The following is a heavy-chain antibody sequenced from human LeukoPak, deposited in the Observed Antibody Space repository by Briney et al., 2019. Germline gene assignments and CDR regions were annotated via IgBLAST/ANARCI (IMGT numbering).Heavy chain of an antibody. CDR1: GFTFSSYW. Sequence: GGSLRLSCAASGFTFSSYWMHWVRQAPGKGLVWVSRINSDGSSTSYAGSVKGRFTISRDNAKNTLYLQMNSLRAEDTAVYYCARVESYSGSSFEFVDAFDIWGQGTMVTVSS. D-gene: IGHD1-26*01. CDR3: ARVESYSGSSFEFVDAFDI. J-gene: IGHJ3*02. CDR2: INSDGSST. V-gene: IGHV3-74*01.